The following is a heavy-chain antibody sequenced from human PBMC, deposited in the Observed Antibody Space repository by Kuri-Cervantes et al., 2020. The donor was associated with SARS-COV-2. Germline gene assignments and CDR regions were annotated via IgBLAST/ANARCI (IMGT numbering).Heavy chain of an antibody. J-gene: IGHJ4*02. D-gene: IGHD3-10*01. V-gene: IGHV3-30*02. CDR3: AKDRRGSGPFDY. CDR2: IRYDGSNK. Sequence: GESLKISCAASGFSFSSYGMSWVRQAPGKGLEWVAFIRYDGSNKYYADSVKGRFTISRDNSKNTLYLQMNSLRAEDTPVYYCAKDRRGSGPFDYWGQGTLVTVSS. CDR1: GFSFSSYG.